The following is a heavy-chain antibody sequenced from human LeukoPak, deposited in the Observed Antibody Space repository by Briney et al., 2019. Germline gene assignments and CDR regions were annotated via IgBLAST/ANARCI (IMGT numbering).Heavy chain of an antibody. V-gene: IGHV3-23*01. CDR1: GFTFSSYA. D-gene: IGHD2-2*03. CDR3: AKDGYCSSTSCYHYGMDV. J-gene: IGHJ6*02. CDR2: ISGSGGST. Sequence: GGSLRLSCAASGFTFSSYAMSWVRQAPGKGLEWVSAISGSGGSTYYADSVKGRFTISRDNSKNTLYLQMNSLRAEDTAVYCCAKDGYCSSTSCYHYGMDVWGQGTTVTVSS.